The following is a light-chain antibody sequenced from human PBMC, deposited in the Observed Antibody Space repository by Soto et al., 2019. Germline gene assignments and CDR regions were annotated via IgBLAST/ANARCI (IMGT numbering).Light chain of an antibody. CDR3: NSYTSSSTWV. V-gene: IGLV2-14*01. Sequence: QSALTQPASVSGSPGQSITISCTGTISDVGGYNYVSWYQQHPGKAPKLMIYEVTSRPSGVSNRFSGSKSANTASLTISGLQAEDETDYYCNSYTSSSTWVFGGGTQLTVL. CDR2: EVT. J-gene: IGLJ3*02. CDR1: ISDVGGYNY.